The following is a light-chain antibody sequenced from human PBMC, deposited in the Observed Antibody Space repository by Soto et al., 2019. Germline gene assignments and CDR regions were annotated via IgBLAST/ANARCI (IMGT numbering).Light chain of an antibody. CDR1: QIISSW. CDR2: DAS. J-gene: IGKJ1*01. CDR3: QQYNSYWT. Sequence: DIQMNQSPSTLSASVGDRVTITCRASQIISSWLAWYQQKPGKAPRLLIYDASSLESGVPSRFSGSGSGTEFTLTISSLQPDDFATCYCQQYNSYWTFGQGTKVDIK. V-gene: IGKV1-5*01.